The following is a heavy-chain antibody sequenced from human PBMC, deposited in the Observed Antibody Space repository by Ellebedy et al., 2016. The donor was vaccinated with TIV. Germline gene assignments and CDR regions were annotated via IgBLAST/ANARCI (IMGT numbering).Heavy chain of an antibody. CDR3: GTQVGLSWAFYFDN. CDR2: IFSPGNV. Sequence: SETLSLXXSVSGGSINIKSYYWGFIRQPPGKGLEWIGSIFSPGNVFYNPSLRSRVTISVDTAKRQFSLRLTSVTAADTAVYHCGTQVGLSWAFYFDNWGQGALVTVSS. D-gene: IGHD2/OR15-2a*01. CDR1: GGSINIKSYY. V-gene: IGHV4-39*01. J-gene: IGHJ4*02.